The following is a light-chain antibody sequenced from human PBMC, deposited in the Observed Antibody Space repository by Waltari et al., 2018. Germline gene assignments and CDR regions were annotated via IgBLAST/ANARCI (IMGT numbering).Light chain of an antibody. CDR3: QVWDVSGAQVV. CDR1: NLGGKS. Sequence: SYLLTQPSSVSVAPGQTASITCGGDNLGGKSVHWYQQKAGQAPILVIYYDRDRPSGIPERVSGSSSGDTATLTISRVEAGDEADYYCQVWDVSGAQVVFGSGTQVTVL. CDR2: YDR. J-gene: IGLJ6*01. V-gene: IGLV3-21*04.